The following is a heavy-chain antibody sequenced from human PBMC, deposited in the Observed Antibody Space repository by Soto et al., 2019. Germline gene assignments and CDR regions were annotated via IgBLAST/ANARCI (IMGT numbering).Heavy chain of an antibody. CDR3: ARSPRSGGNYYYAMDV. J-gene: IGHJ6*02. CDR1: GYTFTNYA. Sequence: GASVKVSCKASGYTFTNYAMRWVRQAPGQRLEWMGWINAGNGNTIYSQKFQGRVTITRDTSANTAYMELSSLGSEDTTVYYCARSPRSGGNYYYAMDVWGQRTTVTVSS. CDR2: INAGNGNT. V-gene: IGHV1-3*01. D-gene: IGHD3-3*01.